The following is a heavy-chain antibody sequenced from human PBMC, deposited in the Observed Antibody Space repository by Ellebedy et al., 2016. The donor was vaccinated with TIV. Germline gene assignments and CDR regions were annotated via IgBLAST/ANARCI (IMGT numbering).Heavy chain of an antibody. CDR3: VKAWHSSSWYSNWFDP. CDR2: ISDNGITT. J-gene: IGHJ5*02. D-gene: IGHD6-13*01. Sequence: GESLKISCSVSGFTFSSYARPWVRQAPGKGLQYVDAISDNGITTDYADSVGDRFTISRDNSKTTLYLQMRSLRPEDTAVYYCVKAWHSSSWYSNWFDPWGQGTLVIVSS. CDR1: GFTFSSYA. V-gene: IGHV3-64D*09.